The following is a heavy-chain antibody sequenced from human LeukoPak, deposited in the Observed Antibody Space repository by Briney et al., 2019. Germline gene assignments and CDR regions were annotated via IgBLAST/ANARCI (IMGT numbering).Heavy chain of an antibody. CDR2: MNPNSGNT. CDR1: GYTFTSYD. Sequence: ASVKVSCKASGYTFTSYDINWVRQATGQGLEWMGWMNPNSGNTGYAQKFQGRVTMTRNTSISTAYMELSSLRSEDTAVYYCARGAEYYYDSSGHYRDAFDIWGQGTMVTVSS. D-gene: IGHD3-22*01. V-gene: IGHV1-8*01. CDR3: ARGAEYYYDSSGHYRDAFDI. J-gene: IGHJ3*02.